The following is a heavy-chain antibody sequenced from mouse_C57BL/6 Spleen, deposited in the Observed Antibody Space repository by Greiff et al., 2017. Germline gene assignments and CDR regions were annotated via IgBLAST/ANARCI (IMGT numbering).Heavy chain of an antibody. CDR2: IRSKSNNYAT. CDR1: GFSFNTYA. V-gene: IGHV10-1*01. CDR3: VREDGNSYYYAMDY. J-gene: IGHJ4*01. D-gene: IGHD2-1*01. Sequence: EVQLKESGGGLVQPKGSLKLSCAASGFSFNTYAMNWVRQAPGKGLEWVARIRSKSNNYATYYADSVKDRFTISRDDSESMLYLQMNNLKTEDTAMYYCVREDGNSYYYAMDYWGQGTSVTVSS.